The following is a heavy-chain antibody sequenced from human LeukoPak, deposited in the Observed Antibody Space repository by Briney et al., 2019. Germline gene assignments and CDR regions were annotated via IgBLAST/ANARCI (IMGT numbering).Heavy chain of an antibody. CDR2: INQDGSEK. Sequence: GGSLRLSCAASGFTFSKYWMNWVRQAPGKGLEWVANINQDGSEKHYVDSVKGRFTISRDNAKNSLYLQMNSLRAEDTAVYYCARLRVIDYWGQGTLVTVSS. V-gene: IGHV3-7*01. D-gene: IGHD3-22*01. CDR3: ARLRVIDY. J-gene: IGHJ4*02. CDR1: GFTFSKYW.